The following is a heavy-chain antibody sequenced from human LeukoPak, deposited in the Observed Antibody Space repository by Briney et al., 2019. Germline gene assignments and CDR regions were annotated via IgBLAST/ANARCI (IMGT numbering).Heavy chain of an antibody. CDR2: ISSGGSSI. Sequence: PGGSLRLSCAVSGFTFSDYHMSWIRHAPGKGLELVSYISSGGSSISHADSVKGRFTISRDNAENSLYLQMNSLRAEDTAVYYCARRPAAGRCFDYWGQGTLVTVSS. CDR1: GFTFSDYH. CDR3: ARRPAAGRCFDY. J-gene: IGHJ4*02. V-gene: IGHV3-11*01. D-gene: IGHD6-13*01.